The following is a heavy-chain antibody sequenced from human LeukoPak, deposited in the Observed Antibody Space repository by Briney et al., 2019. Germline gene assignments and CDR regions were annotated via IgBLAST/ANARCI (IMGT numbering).Heavy chain of an antibody. V-gene: IGHV3-21*04. CDR2: ISSSSSYI. D-gene: IGHD3-16*02. Sequence: PGGSLRLSCAASGFTFSSYSMNWVRQAPGKGLEWVSSISSSSSYIYYADSVKGRFTISRDNAKNSLYLQMNSLRAEDTAVYYCARSGPIGGVIVGNAFDIWGQGTMVTVSS. CDR1: GFTFSSYS. CDR3: ARSGPIGGVIVGNAFDI. J-gene: IGHJ3*02.